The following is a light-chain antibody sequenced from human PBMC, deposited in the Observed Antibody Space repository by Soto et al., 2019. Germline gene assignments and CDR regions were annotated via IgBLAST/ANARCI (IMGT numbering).Light chain of an antibody. CDR1: ESVTNY. J-gene: IGKJ1*01. CDR2: DVC. V-gene: IGKV3-11*01. Sequence: EIVLTQSPATLSLSPGERGTLSCRASESVTNYLAWYQQKPGQAPRLLVYDVCNRATGIPARFSGGGSGTDFTLAISNLEPEDFAVYYCQQRSDWPWTFGQGTKVDIK. CDR3: QQRSDWPWT.